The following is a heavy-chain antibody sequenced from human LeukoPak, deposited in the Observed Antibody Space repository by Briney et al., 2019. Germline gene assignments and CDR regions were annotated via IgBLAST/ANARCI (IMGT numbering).Heavy chain of an antibody. CDR2: IYSGGNT. J-gene: IGHJ4*02. CDR1: GFTVSSNY. Sequence: TGGSLRLSCAASGFTVSSNYMSWVRQAPGKGLEWVSVIYSGGNTYYADSVKGRFTISRDNSKNTMYLQMNSLRAEDTAVYYCASGGGYSSAWHSSDYWGQGTLVTVSS. V-gene: IGHV3-53*01. CDR3: ASGGGYSSAWHSSDY. D-gene: IGHD6-19*01.